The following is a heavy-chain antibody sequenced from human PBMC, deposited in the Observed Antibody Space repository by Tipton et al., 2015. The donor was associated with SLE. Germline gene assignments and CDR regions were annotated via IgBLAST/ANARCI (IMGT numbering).Heavy chain of an antibody. V-gene: IGHV3-33*01. CDR2: IWYDGSNK. CDR3: AREEIYSSSWNDAFDI. Sequence: RSLRLSCAASGFTFSSYGMHWVRQAPGKGLEWVAIIWYDGSNKHYADSVKGRFTISRDNSKNTLYLQMNSLRAEDTAVYYCAREEIYSSSWNDAFDIWGQGTMVTVSS. J-gene: IGHJ3*02. D-gene: IGHD6-13*01. CDR1: GFTFSSYG.